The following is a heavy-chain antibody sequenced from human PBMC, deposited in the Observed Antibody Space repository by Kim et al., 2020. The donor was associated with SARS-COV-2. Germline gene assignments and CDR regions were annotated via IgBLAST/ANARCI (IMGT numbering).Heavy chain of an antibody. CDR3: ARGNTISYYYNMDV. Sequence: GGSLRLSCASSGFTFSSYDMHWVRQATGKGLEWVSAIGTAGDTYYPGSVKGRFTISRENAKNSLDLQMKSLRAGDTAVYYCARGNTISYYYNMDVWGKGT. D-gene: IGHD3-3*01. V-gene: IGHV3-13*01. CDR2: IGTAGDT. J-gene: IGHJ6*03. CDR1: GFTFSSYD.